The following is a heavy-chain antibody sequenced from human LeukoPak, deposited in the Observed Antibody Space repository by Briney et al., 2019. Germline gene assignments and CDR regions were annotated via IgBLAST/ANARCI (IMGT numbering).Heavy chain of an antibody. Sequence: PGGSLRLSCAASGFTFSSYAMSWVRQAPGKGLEWVSTVSGSGGSTYYADSVKGRFTISRDNSKNTLYLQMNSLRAEDTAVYYCAKDPMWFREGDYKYYMDVWGKGTTVTVSS. CDR2: VSGSGGST. V-gene: IGHV3-23*01. J-gene: IGHJ6*03. D-gene: IGHD3-10*01. CDR3: AKDPMWFREGDYKYYMDV. CDR1: GFTFSSYA.